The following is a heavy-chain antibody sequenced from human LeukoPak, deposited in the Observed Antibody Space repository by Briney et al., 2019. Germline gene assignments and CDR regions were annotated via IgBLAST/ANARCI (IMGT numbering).Heavy chain of an antibody. CDR3: ARDSWHFFDI. D-gene: IGHD5-12*01. CDR2: ISGSGGAT. J-gene: IGHJ3*02. Sequence: GGSLRLSCAASGFTFSTYAMTWVRQAPGKGLEWVSVISGSGGATYYADSVKGRFTISRDNAKNSLYLQMNSLRAEDTAVYYCARDSWHFFDIWGQGTMVTVSS. CDR1: GFTFSTYA. V-gene: IGHV3-23*01.